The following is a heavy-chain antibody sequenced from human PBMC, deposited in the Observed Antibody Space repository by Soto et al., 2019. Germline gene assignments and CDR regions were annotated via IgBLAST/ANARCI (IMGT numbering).Heavy chain of an antibody. CDR1: GGTFSSYA. V-gene: IGHV1-69*13. J-gene: IGHJ6*02. CDR2: IIPIFGTA. CDR3: AIVASHCCAEIATRNVRAYYYYGMDV. Sequence: SVKVSCKASGGTFSSYAISWVRQAPGQGLEWMGGIIPIFGTANYAQKFQGRVTITADESTSTAYMELSSLRSEDTAVYYCAIVASHCCAEIATRNVRAYYYYGMDVWGQGTTVTVSS. D-gene: IGHD2-21*01.